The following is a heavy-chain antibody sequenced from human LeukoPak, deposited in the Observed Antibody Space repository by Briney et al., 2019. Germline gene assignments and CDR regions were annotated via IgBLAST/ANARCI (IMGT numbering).Heavy chain of an antibody. CDR3: ARASGDRYYYYGMDV. D-gene: IGHD7-27*01. CDR1: GYSISSGYY. V-gene: IGHV4-38-2*02. J-gene: IGHJ6*02. Sequence: SETLSLTCTVSGYSISSGYYWGWIRQPPGKGLEWIGSIYHSGSTYYNPSLKSRVTISVDTSKNQFSLKLSSVTAADTAVYYCARASGDRYYYYGMDVWGQGTTVTVSS. CDR2: IYHSGST.